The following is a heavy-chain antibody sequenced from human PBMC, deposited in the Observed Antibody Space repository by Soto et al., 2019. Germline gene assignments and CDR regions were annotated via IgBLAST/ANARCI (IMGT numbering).Heavy chain of an antibody. V-gene: IGHV1-18*01. D-gene: IGHD6-13*01. J-gene: IGHJ4*02. CDR2: ISAYNGNT. CDR3: ARDLTPGYSSSRGYFDY. CDR1: GYTFTSYG. Sequence: QVQLVQSGAEVKKPGASVKVSCKASGYTFTSYGISWVRQAPGQGLEWMGWISAYNGNTNYAQKLQGRVTMTTDTSTSTAYMELRSLRSDDTAVYYCARDLTPGYSSSRGYFDYWGQGNLVTVSS.